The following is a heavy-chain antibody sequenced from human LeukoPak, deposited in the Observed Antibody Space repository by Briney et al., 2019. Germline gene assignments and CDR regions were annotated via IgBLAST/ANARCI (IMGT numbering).Heavy chain of an antibody. V-gene: IGHV4-34*01. CDR2: INHSGST. CDR3: PGIRGVILRWFDP. Sequence: PSETLSLTCAVYGWSFSGYYRSWIRQPPGKGLEWIGEINHSGSTNYNPSLKKGGTISLNTANNQFSLKRISLPTAETAVYYFPGIRGVILRWFDPWGQGTLVTVSS. D-gene: IGHD3-10*01. J-gene: IGHJ5*02. CDR1: GWSFSGYY.